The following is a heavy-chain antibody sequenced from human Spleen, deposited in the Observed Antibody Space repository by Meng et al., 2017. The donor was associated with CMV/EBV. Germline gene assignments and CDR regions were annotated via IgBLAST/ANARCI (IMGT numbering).Heavy chain of an antibody. CDR2: IYGGGIST. Sequence: ASGFIFRSYAMSWVRQAPGKGLEWVSTIYGGGISTYYADSVTVRFTVSRDNSKNTLYLQMNSLRAEDTSVYYCAKASGGLPAATYDYWGQGILVPVSS. CDR1: GFIFRSYA. V-gene: IGHV3-23*03. CDR3: AKASGGLPAATYDY. J-gene: IGHJ4*02. D-gene: IGHD2-2*01.